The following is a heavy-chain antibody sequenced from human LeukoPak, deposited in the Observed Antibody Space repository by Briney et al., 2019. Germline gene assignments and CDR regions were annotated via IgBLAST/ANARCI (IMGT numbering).Heavy chain of an antibody. D-gene: IGHD3-10*01. Sequence: GGSLRLSCAASAFTFSDYYMSWIRQAPGKGLEWVSYISSSSSYTNYADSVKGRFTIPRDNAKNSLYLQMNSLRADDTAVYYCARGRARGVAAPFDYWGQGTLVTVSS. CDR1: AFTFSDYY. CDR3: ARGRARGVAAPFDY. J-gene: IGHJ4*02. CDR2: ISSSSSYT. V-gene: IGHV3-11*05.